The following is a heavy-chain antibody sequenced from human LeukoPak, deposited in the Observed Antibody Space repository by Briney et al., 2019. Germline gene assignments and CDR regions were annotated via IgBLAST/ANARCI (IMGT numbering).Heavy chain of an antibody. CDR1: QFTFSSYA. V-gene: IGHV3-48*01. CDR2: ISYSSSTI. D-gene: IGHD5-18*01. CDR3: ARGSGYSYAFTGRERTKSRLDY. J-gene: IGHJ4*02. Sequence: GGSLRLSCAASQFTFSSYAMSWVRQAPGKGLEWVSYISYSSSTIFYADSVKGRFTISRDNAKNSLYLQMDSLRGEDTAVYYCARGSGYSYAFTGRERTKSRLDYWGPGTLVTVSS.